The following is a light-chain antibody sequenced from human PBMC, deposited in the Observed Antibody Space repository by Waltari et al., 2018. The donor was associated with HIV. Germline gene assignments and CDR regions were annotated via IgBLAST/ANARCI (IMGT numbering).Light chain of an antibody. CDR1: STDIGSYDL. V-gene: IGLV2-23*02. CDR2: EVT. CDR3: CSYAGGITHVL. Sequence: QSALTQPASVSGSPGQSITISCTGMSTDIGSYDLVSWYQQHPDKAPKLMIYEVTKRPSGVSNRFSGSKSGNTASLTISGLQAEDEADYHCCSYAGGITHVLFGGGTKLTVL. J-gene: IGLJ2*01.